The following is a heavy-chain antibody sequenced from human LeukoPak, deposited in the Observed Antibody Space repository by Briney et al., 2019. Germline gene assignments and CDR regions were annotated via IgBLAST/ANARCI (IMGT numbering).Heavy chain of an antibody. V-gene: IGHV4-59*01. D-gene: IGHD4-17*01. CDR2: IYYSGST. CDR3: ARDAYGDYGWFDP. CDR1: GGSISSYY. Sequence: SETLSLTCTVSGGSISSYYWSWIRQPPGKGLEWIGYIYYSGSTNYNPSLKSRVTISVDTSKNQSSLKLSSVTAADTAVYYCARDAYGDYGWFDPWGQGTLVTVSS. J-gene: IGHJ5*02.